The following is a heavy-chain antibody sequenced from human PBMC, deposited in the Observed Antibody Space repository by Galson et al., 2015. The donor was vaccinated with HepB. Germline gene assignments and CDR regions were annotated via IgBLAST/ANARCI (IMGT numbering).Heavy chain of an antibody. V-gene: IGHV3-66*02. CDR3: TRDSVYGDFFDY. Sequence: SLRLSCAASGFTVSSNYMSWVRQAPGKGLEWVSVIYSGGSTYYADSVKGRFTISRDNSKNTLYLQVNSLRAEDTAVYYCTRDSVYGDFFDYWGQGTLVTVSS. J-gene: IGHJ4*02. CDR2: IYSGGST. D-gene: IGHD4-17*01. CDR1: GFTVSSNY.